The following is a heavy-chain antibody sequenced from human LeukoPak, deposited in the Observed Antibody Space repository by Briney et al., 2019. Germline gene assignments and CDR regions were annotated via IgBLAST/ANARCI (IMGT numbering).Heavy chain of an antibody. Sequence: PGGSLRLSCAASGFTFSSYGMNWVRQAPGKGLEWVSYISSSGSTIHYADSVKGRFTISRDNAKNSLYLQMNRLRAEDTAVYYCARAGGYFDLWGRGTLVTVSS. CDR2: ISSSGSTI. CDR1: GFTFSSYG. CDR3: ARAGGYFDL. J-gene: IGHJ2*01. V-gene: IGHV3-48*03. D-gene: IGHD1-14*01.